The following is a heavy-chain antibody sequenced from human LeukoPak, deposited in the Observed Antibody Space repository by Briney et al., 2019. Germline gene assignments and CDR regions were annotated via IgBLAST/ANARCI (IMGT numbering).Heavy chain of an antibody. Sequence: GGSLRLSCAASGFTVSSNYMRWVRQAPGKGLEWVSVIYSGGSTYYADSVKGRFTISRDNSKNTLYLQMNSLRAEDTAVYYCARDSRSSSGWYFYYYYGMDVWGQGTTVTVSS. V-gene: IGHV3-66*01. D-gene: IGHD6-19*01. CDR1: GFTVSSNY. CDR2: IYSGGST. J-gene: IGHJ6*02. CDR3: ARDSRSSSGWYFYYYYGMDV.